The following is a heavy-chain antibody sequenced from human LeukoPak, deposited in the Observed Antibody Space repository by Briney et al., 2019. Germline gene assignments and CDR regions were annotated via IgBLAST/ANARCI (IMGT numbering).Heavy chain of an antibody. Sequence: GGSLRLSCVASGFTFSSYALSWVRQAPGKGLEWVSSVSTSGGTTYSADSVKGRFTISRDNSKNTLYLQINSLRAEDTAVFYCARSSRRVGASTPYYYYFYMDVWGKGTTVTVSS. CDR3: ARSSRRVGASTPYYYYFYMDV. CDR1: GFTFSSYA. J-gene: IGHJ6*03. D-gene: IGHD1-26*01. V-gene: IGHV3-23*01. CDR2: VSTSGGTT.